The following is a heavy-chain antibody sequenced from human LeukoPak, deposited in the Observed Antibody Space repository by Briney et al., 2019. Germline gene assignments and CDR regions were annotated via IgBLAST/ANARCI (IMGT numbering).Heavy chain of an antibody. D-gene: IGHD6-25*01. Sequence: SETLSLTCTVSGGSISSYFWSWIRQPPGKGLESIAYFYYSDSTNYNPSLKSRLSVSVDTSRNQFSLKLSSVTAADTGVYYCARFPASAEYRHYYYMDVWGKGTTVTVSS. J-gene: IGHJ6*03. CDR1: GGSISSYF. CDR3: ARFPASAEYRHYYYMDV. CDR2: FYYSDST. V-gene: IGHV4-59*01.